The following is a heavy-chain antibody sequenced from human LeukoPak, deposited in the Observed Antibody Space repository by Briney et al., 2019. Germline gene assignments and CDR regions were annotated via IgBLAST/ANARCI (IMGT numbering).Heavy chain of an antibody. J-gene: IGHJ4*02. D-gene: IGHD6-13*01. Sequence: GGSLRLSCAASGFTFRNYLMNWVRQAPGKGLEWVSFISSTGGTIYYADSVKGRFTVSRDNGKNSLLLQMNSLRAEDTAVYYCARDPRGIAAVGAFDYWGQGTLVTVSS. CDR3: ARDPRGIAAVGAFDY. V-gene: IGHV3-48*01. CDR2: ISSTGGTI. CDR1: GFTFRNYL.